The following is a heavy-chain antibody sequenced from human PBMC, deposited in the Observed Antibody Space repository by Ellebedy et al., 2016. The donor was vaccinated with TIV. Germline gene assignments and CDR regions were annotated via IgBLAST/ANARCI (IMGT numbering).Heavy chain of an antibody. D-gene: IGHD2-8*02. V-gene: IGHV3-11*06. CDR1: GFTFSDYY. Sequence: PGGSLRLSCVASGFTFSDYYMSWIRRAPGQGLEWVSTISTSSSYTKCADSVKGRFTVSRDDAKNSLYLHMNSQKAEDTAVYYCVRTGRPWFDYWGQGTLVTVSS. CDR3: VRTGRPWFDY. CDR2: ISTSSSYT. J-gene: IGHJ4*02.